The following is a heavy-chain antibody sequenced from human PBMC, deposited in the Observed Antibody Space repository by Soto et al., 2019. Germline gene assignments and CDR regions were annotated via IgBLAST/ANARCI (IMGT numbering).Heavy chain of an antibody. D-gene: IGHD6-6*01. Sequence: SETLSLTCIVSGGSISSYYWSWIRQPPGKGLEWIGYIYYSGSTNYNPSLKSRVTISVDTSKNQFSLKLSSVTAADTAVYYCARGQAHSSSIRRPFYFDYWGQGTLVTVSS. CDR3: ARGQAHSSSIRRPFYFDY. V-gene: IGHV4-59*01. J-gene: IGHJ4*02. CDR1: GGSISSYY. CDR2: IYYSGST.